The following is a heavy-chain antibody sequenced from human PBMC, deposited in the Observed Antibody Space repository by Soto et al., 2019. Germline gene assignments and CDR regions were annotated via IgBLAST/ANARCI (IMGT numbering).Heavy chain of an antibody. CDR1: AFIVSTNY. Sequence: EVQLVESGGGLVQPGGSLRLSCAASAFIVSTNYMTWVRQAPGKGLEWVSVLYDGGRTYYADSVKGRFTISRDNSKNTLFLQMNSLRAEDTAVYYCTRDPPGDYGLAYWGQGTLVTVSS. CDR2: LYDGGRT. V-gene: IGHV3-66*01. CDR3: TRDPPGDYGLAY. D-gene: IGHD3-10*01. J-gene: IGHJ4*02.